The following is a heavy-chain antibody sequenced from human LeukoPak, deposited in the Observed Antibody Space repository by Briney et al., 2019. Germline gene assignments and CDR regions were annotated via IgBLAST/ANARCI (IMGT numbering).Heavy chain of an antibody. J-gene: IGHJ5*02. CDR3: AKNGQSGFSFDP. CDR1: GDSISSYY. V-gene: IGHV4-4*07. CDR2: IHPSGST. Sequence: PSETLSLTCTVSGDSISSYYWSWVRQPAGKGLEWIGRIHPSGSTNYNPSLKSRVTLSVDTSKNQFSLKMNSVTAADTAVYYCAKNGQSGFSFDPWGQGSLVTVSS. D-gene: IGHD3-3*01.